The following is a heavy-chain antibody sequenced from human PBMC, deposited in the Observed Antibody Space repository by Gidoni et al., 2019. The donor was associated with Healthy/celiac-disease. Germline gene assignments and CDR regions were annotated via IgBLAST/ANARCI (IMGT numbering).Heavy chain of an antibody. D-gene: IGHD3-3*01. CDR3: ARAGDYYFWSGHPLGYFDY. V-gene: IGHV3-21*01. CDR1: GFTFSSYS. J-gene: IGHJ4*02. Sequence: EVQLVESGGGLVKPGGSLRLSCAASGFTFSSYSMTWVRQAPGTGLEWVSSISSSSSYIYYADAVKGRFTISRDNAKNSLYLQMNSLRAEDTAVYYCARAGDYYFWSGHPLGYFDYWGQGTLVTVSS. CDR2: ISSSSSYI.